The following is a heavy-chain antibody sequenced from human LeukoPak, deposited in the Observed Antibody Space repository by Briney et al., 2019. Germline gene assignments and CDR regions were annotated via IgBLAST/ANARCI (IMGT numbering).Heavy chain of an antibody. Sequence: SETLSLTCTVSGCSISSGYYWGWIRQPPGKGLEWIGEINHSGSTNYNPSLKSRVTISVDTSKNQFSLKLSSVTAADTAVYYCARALWFGDGGDYWGQGTLVTVSS. CDR1: GCSISSGYY. J-gene: IGHJ4*02. CDR2: INHSGST. V-gene: IGHV4-38-2*02. D-gene: IGHD3-10*01. CDR3: ARALWFGDGGDY.